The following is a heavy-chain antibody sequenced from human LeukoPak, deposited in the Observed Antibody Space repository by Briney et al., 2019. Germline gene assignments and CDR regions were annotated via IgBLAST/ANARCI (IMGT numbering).Heavy chain of an antibody. CDR3: ASAPYYYDSSGYFDY. Sequence: GGSLRLSCAASGFRFNTYWMSWVRQAPGKGLEWVANIKQDGNEKYYADSVKGRFTISRDNAKNSLYLQMNSLRAEDTAVYYCASAPYYYDSSGYFDYWGQGTLVTVSS. CDR2: IKQDGNEK. D-gene: IGHD3-22*01. CDR1: GFRFNTYW. J-gene: IGHJ4*02. V-gene: IGHV3-7*01.